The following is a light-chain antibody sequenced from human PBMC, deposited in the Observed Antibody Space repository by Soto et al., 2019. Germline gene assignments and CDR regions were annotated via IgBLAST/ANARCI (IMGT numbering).Light chain of an antibody. CDR1: SSDVGGYNY. CDR3: SSYAGSNNFCV. CDR2: DVS. J-gene: IGLJ1*01. V-gene: IGLV2-8*01. Sequence: QSVLTQHRSASGSPGQSVTISCTGSSSDVGGYNYVSWYQQHPGKAPKLMIYDVSKRPSGVPDRFSGSKSGNTASLTVSGLQAEDEADYYCSSYAGSNNFCVFGTGTKVTVL.